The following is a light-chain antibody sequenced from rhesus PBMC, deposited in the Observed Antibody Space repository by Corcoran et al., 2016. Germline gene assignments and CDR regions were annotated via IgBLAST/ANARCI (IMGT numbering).Light chain of an antibody. Sequence: ETVVTQSPATLAWSPGERATLSCRASQSDGSYLAWYQQKPGQAPRLLIYGASSRAPGIPARFSGSGSGTDFTLTISSMEPEDVGFYYCQQSSNLYSFGQVTKVEIK. CDR2: GAS. J-gene: IGKJ2*01. CDR3: QQSSNLYS. V-gene: IGKV3-24*04. CDR1: QSDGSY.